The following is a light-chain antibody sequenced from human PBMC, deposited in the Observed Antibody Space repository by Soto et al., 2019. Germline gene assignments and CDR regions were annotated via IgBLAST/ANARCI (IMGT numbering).Light chain of an antibody. V-gene: IGKV1-39*01. CDR2: AAS. CDR1: QSISSY. CDR3: QRSYSTQWT. J-gene: IGKJ1*01. Sequence: DIQMTQSPSSRSASVGDRVTITCRASQSISSYLNWYQQKPGKAPKLLIYAASSLQSGVPSRFSGSGSGTDFTLTISSLQPEDFATYYCQRSYSTQWTFGQGTKVEIK.